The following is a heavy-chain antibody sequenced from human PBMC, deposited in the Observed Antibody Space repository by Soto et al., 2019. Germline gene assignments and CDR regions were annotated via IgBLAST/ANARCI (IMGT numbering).Heavy chain of an antibody. J-gene: IGHJ6*02. CDR2: ISSSSSYI. CDR3: GRKGQILEWLMPRYYYGMDV. V-gene: IGHV3-21*01. D-gene: IGHD3-3*01. Sequence: EVQLVESGGGLVKPGGSLRLSCAASGFTFSSYSMNWVRQAPGKGLEWVSSISSSSSYIYYADSVKGRFTISRDNAKNSLYLQMNSLRAEDTAVYYCGRKGQILEWLMPRYYYGMDVWGQGTTVTVSS. CDR1: GFTFSSYS.